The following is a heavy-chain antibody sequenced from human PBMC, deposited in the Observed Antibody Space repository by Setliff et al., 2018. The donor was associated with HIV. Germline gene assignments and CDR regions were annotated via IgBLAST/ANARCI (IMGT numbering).Heavy chain of an antibody. CDR2: VNTDGSIK. CDR3: HSGYDTEEQSYFDY. V-gene: IGHV3-74*01. Sequence: GGSLRLSCAASGFTFDTYWMHWVRQAPGEGLVWVSRVNTDGSIKTYADSVKDRFTISRDNAKNTLYLQMNSLRAEDTGVYYCHSGYDTEEQSYFDYWGQGTLVTVSS. CDR1: GFTFDTYW. J-gene: IGHJ4*02. D-gene: IGHD5-12*01.